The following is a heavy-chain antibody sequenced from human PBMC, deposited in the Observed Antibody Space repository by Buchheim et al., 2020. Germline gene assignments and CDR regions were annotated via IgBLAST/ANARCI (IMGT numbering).Heavy chain of an antibody. CDR1: GGSISSGGYS. CDR2: IYHSGST. V-gene: IGHV4-30-2*01. J-gene: IGHJ6*02. Sequence: QLQLQESGSGLMKPSQTLSLTCAVSGGSISSGGYSWSWIRQPPGKGLEWIGYIYHSGSTYYNPSLKSRVTISVDRSKNQFSRKLSSGTAGDTAVYYWARGGGPGSSPPPYYYYGMDVWGQGTT. CDR3: ARGGGPGSSPPPYYYYGMDV. D-gene: IGHD3-10*01.